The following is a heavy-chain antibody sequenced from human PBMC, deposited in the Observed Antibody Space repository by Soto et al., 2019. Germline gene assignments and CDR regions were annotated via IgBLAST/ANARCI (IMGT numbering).Heavy chain of an antibody. V-gene: IGHV4-34*01. J-gene: IGHJ4*02. CDR2: INHSGST. Sequence: QVQLQQWGAGLLKPSETLSLTCAVYGGSFSGYYWTWIRQPPGTGLEWMGEINHSGSTNYNPSINSRVTLSVDTSKNQFSLKLTSVTAADPAVYYCARDKITGLFDYWGQGTLVTVSS. D-gene: IGHD2-8*02. CDR1: GGSFSGYY. CDR3: ARDKITGLFDY.